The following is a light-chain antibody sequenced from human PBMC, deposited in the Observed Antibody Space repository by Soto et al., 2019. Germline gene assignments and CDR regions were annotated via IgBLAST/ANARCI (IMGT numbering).Light chain of an antibody. J-gene: IGKJ4*01. V-gene: IGKV3-20*01. CDR3: QQDGSSPLT. Sequence: EIVLTQSPGTLSLSPGERATLSCRASESVSSSYLAWYQQKPGQAPRLLIYDASSRATGIPDRFSGSGSGTDFTLSVSRLEPEAVALYYCQQDGSSPLTLGGGTKVESK. CDR2: DAS. CDR1: ESVSSSY.